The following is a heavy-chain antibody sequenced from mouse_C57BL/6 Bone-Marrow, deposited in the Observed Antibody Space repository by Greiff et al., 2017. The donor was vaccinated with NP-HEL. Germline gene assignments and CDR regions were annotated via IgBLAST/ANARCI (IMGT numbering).Heavy chain of an antibody. CDR3: ARHLLWTFFAY. CDR1: GFTFSSYG. J-gene: IGHJ3*01. D-gene: IGHD2-1*01. Sequence: EVHLVESGGDLVKPGGSLKLSCAASGFTFSSYGMSWVRQTPDKRLEWVATISSGGSYTYYPDSVKGRFTISRDNAKNTLYLQMSSLKSEDTAVYYCARHLLWTFFAYWGQGTLVTVSA. CDR2: ISSGGSYT. V-gene: IGHV5-6*01.